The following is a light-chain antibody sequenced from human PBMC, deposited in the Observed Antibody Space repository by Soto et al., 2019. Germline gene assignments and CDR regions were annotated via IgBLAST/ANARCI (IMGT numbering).Light chain of an antibody. CDR3: QPYSSSPGT. CDR1: QSASSSY. J-gene: IGKJ1*01. V-gene: IGKV3-20*01. Sequence: EIVLTQSPGTLSLSPGERATLSCRASQSASSSYLAWYQQKPGQAPRLLIYGASSRSTGIPDRFSGSGSGTDFTLTISRLEAEDFAVYYCQPYSSSPGTFGQGTKVESK. CDR2: GAS.